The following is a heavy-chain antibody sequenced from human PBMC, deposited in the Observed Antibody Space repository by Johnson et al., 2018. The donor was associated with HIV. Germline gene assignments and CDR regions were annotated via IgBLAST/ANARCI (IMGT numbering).Heavy chain of an antibody. CDR1: GFTFTSYA. V-gene: IGHV3-23*04. J-gene: IGHJ3*02. Sequence: VQLVESGGGVVQPGGSLRLSCAASGFTFTSYAMSWVRQAPGKGLEWVSGISGSGGSTYYADSVKGRFTISRDNSKNTMYLQMNSLRAEDTAVYYCAKGNSGIYGLTNAVDIWGQGTMVTVSS. D-gene: IGHD1-26*01. CDR2: ISGSGGST. CDR3: AKGNSGIYGLTNAVDI.